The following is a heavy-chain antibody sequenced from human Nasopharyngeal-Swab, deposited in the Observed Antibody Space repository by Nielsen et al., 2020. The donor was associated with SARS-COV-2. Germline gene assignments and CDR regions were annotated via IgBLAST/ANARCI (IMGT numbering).Heavy chain of an antibody. Sequence: SETLSLTCTVSGGSISYSYWTWIRQPPGKGLEWIGYIYYSGSIHYNPSLKSRVTISLDTSKNQFSLRLSPLTAADTAVYYCARGAEYSYGYYAFDIWGPGTMVTVSS. CDR2: IYYSGSI. D-gene: IGHD5-18*01. J-gene: IGHJ3*02. V-gene: IGHV4-59*13. CDR1: GGSISYSY. CDR3: ARGAEYSYGYYAFDI.